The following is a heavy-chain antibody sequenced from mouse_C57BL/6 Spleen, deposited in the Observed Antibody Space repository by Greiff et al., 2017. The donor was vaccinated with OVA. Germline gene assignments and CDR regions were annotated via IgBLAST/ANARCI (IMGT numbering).Heavy chain of an antibody. J-gene: IGHJ1*03. CDR1: GYSITSDY. V-gene: IGHV3-8*01. CDR3: ARYGPYYGSSYWYFDV. D-gene: IGHD1-1*01. CDR2: ISYSGST. Sequence: EVQLQQSGPGLAKPSQTLSLTCSVTGYSITSDYWNWIRKFPGNKLEYMGYISYSGSTYYNPSLKSRISITRDTSKNQYYLQLNSVTTEDTATYYCARYGPYYGSSYWYFDVWGTGTTVTVSS.